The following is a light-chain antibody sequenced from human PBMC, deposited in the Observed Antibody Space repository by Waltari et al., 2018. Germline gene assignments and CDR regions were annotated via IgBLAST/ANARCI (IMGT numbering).Light chain of an antibody. V-gene: IGKV1-9*01. Sequence: IQLTQSPSFLSASVRDRVTITCRASQGIRSSLTWYQLKPGKAPMLLIYAASTWQAGVPSRFSASGSGTDFTLTISSLQPEDFAIYYCQQFDIYPITFGGGTKVEIK. CDR2: AAS. J-gene: IGKJ4*01. CDR3: QQFDIYPIT. CDR1: QGIRSS.